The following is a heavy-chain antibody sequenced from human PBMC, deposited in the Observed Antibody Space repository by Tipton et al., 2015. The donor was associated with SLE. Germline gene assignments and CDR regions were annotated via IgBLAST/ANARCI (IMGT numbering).Heavy chain of an antibody. CDR1: GASISSYY. CDR2: IYYSGRT. CDR3: ARDQVGMGDFDS. V-gene: IGHV4-59*01. Sequence: TLSFTCTVSGASISSYYWHWVRQPPGKGLEWIGNIYYSGRTNHNPSLKSRVTISVDTSKNQFSLRLTSVTAADTAVYYCARDQVGMGDFDSWGPGTLVTVSS. J-gene: IGHJ4*02. D-gene: IGHD2-21*01.